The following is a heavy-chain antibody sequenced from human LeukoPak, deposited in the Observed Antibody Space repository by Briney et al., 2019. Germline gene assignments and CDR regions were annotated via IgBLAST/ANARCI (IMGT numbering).Heavy chain of an antibody. Sequence: GGSLRLSCAASGFTFSSYSMNWVRQAPGKGLEWVSSISSSSSYIYYADSVKGRFTISRDNAKNSLYLQMNSLRAEDTAVYYCARVVGSTRPMDYWGQGTLVTVSS. J-gene: IGHJ4*02. CDR2: ISSSSSYI. CDR3: ARVVGSTRPMDY. D-gene: IGHD2-2*01. CDR1: GFTFSSYS. V-gene: IGHV3-21*01.